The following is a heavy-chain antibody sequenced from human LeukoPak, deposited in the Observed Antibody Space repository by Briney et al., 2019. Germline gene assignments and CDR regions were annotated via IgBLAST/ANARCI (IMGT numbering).Heavy chain of an antibody. V-gene: IGHV3-74*01. CDR2: LYSEGGRT. J-gene: IGHJ4*02. CDR1: GFIFQNEW. Sequence: GGSLRLSCVVSGFIFQNEWMHWVRQAPGKGLVWVSRLYSEGGRTYYADSVKGRFTISRDNAKNTLYSQMNSLTVEDTAVYYCSRGLGQPVDSWGQGTLVTVSS. CDR3: SRGLGQPVDS. D-gene: IGHD6-6*01.